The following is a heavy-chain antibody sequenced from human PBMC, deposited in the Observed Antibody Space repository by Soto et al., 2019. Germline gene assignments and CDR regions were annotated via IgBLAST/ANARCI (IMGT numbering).Heavy chain of an antibody. Sequence: EGSLRLSCAASRFTFSSYGMHWVRQAPGKGLEWVAVIWYDGSNKYYADSVKGRFTISRDNSKNTLYLQMNSLRAEDTAVYYCARASYYGSGSPRPDYYYYGMDVWGQGTTVTVSS. CDR1: RFTFSSYG. D-gene: IGHD3-10*01. CDR3: ARASYYGSGSPRPDYYYYGMDV. V-gene: IGHV3-33*01. CDR2: IWYDGSNK. J-gene: IGHJ6*02.